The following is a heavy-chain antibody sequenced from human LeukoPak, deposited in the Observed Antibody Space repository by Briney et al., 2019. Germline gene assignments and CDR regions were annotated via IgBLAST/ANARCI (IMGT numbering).Heavy chain of an antibody. CDR3: ARDRYYYDSSGHFDY. V-gene: IGHV4-39*07. Sequence: SETLSLTCTVSGGSISSSSYYWGWIRQPPGKGLEWIGSIYYSGSTYYNPSLKSRVTISVDTSKNQFSLKLSSVTAADTAVYYCARDRYYYDSSGHFDYWGQGTLVTVSS. D-gene: IGHD3-22*01. CDR2: IYYSGST. CDR1: GGSISSSSYY. J-gene: IGHJ4*02.